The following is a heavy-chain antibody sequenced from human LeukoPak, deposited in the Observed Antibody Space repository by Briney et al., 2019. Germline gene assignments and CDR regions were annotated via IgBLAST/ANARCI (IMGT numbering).Heavy chain of an antibody. J-gene: IGHJ5*02. CDR2: ISYDGSNK. Sequence: GRSLRLSCAASGFTFSSYGMHWVRQAPGKGLEWVAVISYDGSNKYYADSVKGRFAISRDNSKNTLYLQMNSLRAEDTAVYYCAKGRSSSWYWFDPWGQGTLVTVSS. D-gene: IGHD6-13*01. CDR1: GFTFSSYG. V-gene: IGHV3-30*18. CDR3: AKGRSSSWYWFDP.